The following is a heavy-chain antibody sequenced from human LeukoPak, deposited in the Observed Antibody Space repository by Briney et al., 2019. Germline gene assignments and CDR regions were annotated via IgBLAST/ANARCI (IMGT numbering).Heavy chain of an antibody. CDR1: GGTFSSYA. CDR2: IIPIFGTA. J-gene: IGHJ3*02. Sequence: SVKVSCKASGGTFSSYAISWVRQAPGQGLEWMGGIIPIFGTANYAQKFQGRVTITADKSTSTAHMELSSLRSEDTAVYYCATCTTVTTLWERYAIDIWGQGTMVTVSS. CDR3: ATCTTVTTLWERYAIDI. D-gene: IGHD4-17*01. V-gene: IGHV1-69*06.